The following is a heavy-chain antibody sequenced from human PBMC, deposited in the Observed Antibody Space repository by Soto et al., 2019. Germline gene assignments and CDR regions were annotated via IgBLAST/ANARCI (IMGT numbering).Heavy chain of an antibody. J-gene: IGHJ4*02. V-gene: IGHV3-23*01. CDR1: GFTFSSYA. Sequence: EVQLLESGGGLVQPGGSLRLSCAASGFTFSSYAMSWVRQAPGKGLEWVSAISGSGGSTYYADSVKGRFTISRDNSKNTLYLQMNSLRAEDTAVYYCAKDDRALGIAVAGTFDYWGQGTLVTVSS. CDR3: AKDDRALGIAVAGTFDY. CDR2: ISGSGGST. D-gene: IGHD6-19*01.